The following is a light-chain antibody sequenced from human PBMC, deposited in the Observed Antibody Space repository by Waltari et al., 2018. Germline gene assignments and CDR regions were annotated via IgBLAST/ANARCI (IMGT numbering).Light chain of an antibody. CDR3: CSYAGSNTVL. V-gene: IGLV2-23*02. J-gene: IGLJ2*01. CDR1: SSDVGSYNL. Sequence: QYALTQPASVSGSPEQSITISCTGTSSDVGSYNLVSWYQQHPGKAPKLMISEVNEVPSGVSILFSCSKSCNTASLTISGLQAEDEADYYCCSYAGSNTVLFGGGTNLTVL. CDR2: EVN.